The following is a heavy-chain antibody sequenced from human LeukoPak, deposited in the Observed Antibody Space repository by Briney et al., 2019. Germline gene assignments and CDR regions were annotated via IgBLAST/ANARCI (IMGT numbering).Heavy chain of an antibody. J-gene: IGHJ4*02. D-gene: IGHD4-17*01. Sequence: GGSLRLSCAASGFTFSAYSMNWVRQAPGKGLEWVSSISSTSIYRYYGDSVKGRFTISRDNAKNSLYLQMNSLRAEDTAVFYCAKGTHDYGDYGYYFDYWGQGTLVTVSS. V-gene: IGHV3-21*01. CDR2: ISSTSIYR. CDR1: GFTFSAYS. CDR3: AKGTHDYGDYGYYFDY.